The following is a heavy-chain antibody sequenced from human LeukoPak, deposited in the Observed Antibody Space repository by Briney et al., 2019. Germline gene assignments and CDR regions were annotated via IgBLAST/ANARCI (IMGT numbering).Heavy chain of an antibody. V-gene: IGHV1-2*02. CDR1: GYTFTGYY. J-gene: IGHJ4*02. CDR3: AGASCGGDCSFDY. Sequence: ASVKVSCKAAGYTFTGYYMHWVRQAPGQGLEWMGWINPNSGGTNYAQKFQGRVTMTRDTSISTAYMELSRLRSDDTAVYYCAGASCGGDCSFDYWGQGTLVTVSS. CDR2: INPNSGGT. D-gene: IGHD2-21*01.